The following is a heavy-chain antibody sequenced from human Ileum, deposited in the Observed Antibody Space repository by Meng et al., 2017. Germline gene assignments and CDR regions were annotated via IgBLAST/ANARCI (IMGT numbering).Heavy chain of an antibody. Sequence: EGRLVESGGGLVQPGGSLTLSCSASGFTFSTYSMHWVRQAPGKGLVWVSSISGSGGSTYYADSVRGRFTVSRDNSKDTLYLQMNSLRVEDTAVYSCARDFRGSGNYGWFDPWGQGTLVTVSS. CDR1: GFTFSTYS. CDR3: ARDFRGSGNYGWFDP. CDR2: ISGSGGST. J-gene: IGHJ5*02. V-gene: IGHV3-23*04. D-gene: IGHD1-26*01.